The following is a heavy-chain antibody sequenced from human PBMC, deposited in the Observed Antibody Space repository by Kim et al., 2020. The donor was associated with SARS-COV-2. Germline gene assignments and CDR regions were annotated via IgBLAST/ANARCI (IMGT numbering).Heavy chain of an antibody. Sequence: GESLKISCKGSGNRFTSSWINWVRQMPGKGLEWMGRIDPRDSYTTYSPSFQGHVTISADKSISTASLQWSSLKASDTAMYYCATFRGGESSIYTFDIWGQGTMVTVSS. CDR3: ATFRGGESSIYTFDI. J-gene: IGHJ3*02. V-gene: IGHV5-10-1*01. D-gene: IGHD3-16*01. CDR2: IDPRDSYT. CDR1: GNRFTSSW.